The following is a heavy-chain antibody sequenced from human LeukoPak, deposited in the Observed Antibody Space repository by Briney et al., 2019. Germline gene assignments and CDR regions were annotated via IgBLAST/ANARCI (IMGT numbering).Heavy chain of an antibody. D-gene: IGHD3-22*01. CDR1: GGSFTENN. Sequence: SETLSLTCAVFGGSFTENNWSWIRQPPGKGLEWIGYIYNSGTTNYNPSLKSRVTISVDTSKNQFSLKLSSVTAADTAIYYCARNGDDSSDYYYFDYWGQGTLVTVSS. V-gene: IGHV4-34*01. CDR3: ARNGDDSSDYYYFDY. CDR2: IYNSGTT. J-gene: IGHJ4*02.